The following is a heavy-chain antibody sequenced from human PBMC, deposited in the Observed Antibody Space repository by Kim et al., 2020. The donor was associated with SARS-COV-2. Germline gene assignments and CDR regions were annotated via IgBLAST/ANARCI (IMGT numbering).Heavy chain of an antibody. J-gene: IGHJ4*02. V-gene: IGHV3-74*01. D-gene: IGHD3-16*01. CDR3: ARGGSGSLDY. Sequence: DSVRSPVTISRDNTKNTLYLQMNSLRAEDTAVYYCARGGSGSLDYWGQGTLVTVSS.